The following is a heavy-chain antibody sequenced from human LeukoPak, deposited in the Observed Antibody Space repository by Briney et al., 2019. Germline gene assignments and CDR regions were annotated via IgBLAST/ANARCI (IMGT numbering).Heavy chain of an antibody. J-gene: IGHJ4*02. D-gene: IGHD1-26*01. CDR2: IWFDGSNK. V-gene: IGHV3-33*06. CDR3: AKDLGRYRNNFFDY. Sequence: GGSLRLSCEASGFSFSTYGMHWVRQAPGKGLEWVALIWFDGSNKHYADSVKGRFTISRDNSKNTMYLQMNSLRADDTAVYYCAKDLGRYRNNFFDYWGQGNLVTVSS. CDR1: GFSFSTYG.